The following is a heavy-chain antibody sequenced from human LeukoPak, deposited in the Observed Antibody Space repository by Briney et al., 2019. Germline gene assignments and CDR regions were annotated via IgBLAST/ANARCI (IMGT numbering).Heavy chain of an antibody. CDR2: IRSKAYGGTT. Sequence: GGSLRLSCTASGFTFGDYAMSWVRQAPGKGLEWVGFIRSKAYGGTTEYAASVKGRFTISRDDSKSIAYLQMNSLKTEDTAVYYCTREEEWYASGTYYKGFDSWGQGTLVTVSS. J-gene: IGHJ4*02. V-gene: IGHV3-49*04. D-gene: IGHD3-10*01. CDR3: TREEEWYASGTYYKGFDS. CDR1: GFTFGDYA.